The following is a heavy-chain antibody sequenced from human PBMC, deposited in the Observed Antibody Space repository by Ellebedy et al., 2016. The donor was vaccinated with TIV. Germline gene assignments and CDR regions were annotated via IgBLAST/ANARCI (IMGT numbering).Heavy chain of an antibody. Sequence: AASVKVSCKASGYTFSSYYFHWVRQAPGQGPEWMGMINPSGGSTNYAQKFQGRVTMTRDTSTRTVYMELSSLRSEDTAVYYCARATPAAIDYFYYGMDVWGQGTTVTVSS. D-gene: IGHD2-2*01. CDR1: GYTFSSYY. J-gene: IGHJ6*02. CDR2: INPSGGST. V-gene: IGHV1-46*01. CDR3: ARATPAAIDYFYYGMDV.